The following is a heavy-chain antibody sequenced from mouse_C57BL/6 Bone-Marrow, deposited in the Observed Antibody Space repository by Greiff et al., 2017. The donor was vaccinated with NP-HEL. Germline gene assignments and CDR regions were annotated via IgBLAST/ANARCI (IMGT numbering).Heavy chain of an antibody. Sequence: LVESGAELAKPGASVKLSCKASGYTFTSYWMHWVKQRPGQGLEWIGYINPSSGYTKYNQKFKDKATLTAEKSSSTAYMQLSSLTYEDSAVYYCARTGGYFDYWGQGTTLTVSS. CDR3: ARTGGYFDY. V-gene: IGHV1-7*01. CDR2: INPSSGYT. J-gene: IGHJ2*01. CDR1: GYTFTSYW.